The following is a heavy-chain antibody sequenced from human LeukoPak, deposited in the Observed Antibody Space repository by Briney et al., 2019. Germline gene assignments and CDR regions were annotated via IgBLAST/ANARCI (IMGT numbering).Heavy chain of an antibody. J-gene: IGHJ4*02. CDR2: IYYSGST. D-gene: IGHD3-22*01. V-gene: IGHV4-59*01. CDR3: AREKLDYYDSSGSFDY. Sequence: NPSETLSLTCTVSGGSISSYYWSWIRQPPGKGLEWIGYIYYSGSTNYNPSLKSRVTISVDTSKNQFSLKLSSVTAADTAVYYCAREKLDYYDSSGSFDYWGQGTLVTVSS. CDR1: GGSISSYY.